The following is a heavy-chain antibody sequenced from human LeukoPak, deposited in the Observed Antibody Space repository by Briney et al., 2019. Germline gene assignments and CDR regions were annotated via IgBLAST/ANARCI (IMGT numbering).Heavy chain of an antibody. CDR3: ATLGRGPESDFDI. V-gene: IGHV3-23*01. Sequence: PAGSLRLSCAASGFTFSSYAMSWGRQAPGKGLKLVLAISGSGGSTYYADSVKGRFTISRDNSKNTLYLQMNSVGAEDTAVYYCATLGRGPESDFDIWGQGTMVTVSS. J-gene: IGHJ3*02. CDR2: ISGSGGST. D-gene: IGHD3-3*01. CDR1: GFTFSSYA.